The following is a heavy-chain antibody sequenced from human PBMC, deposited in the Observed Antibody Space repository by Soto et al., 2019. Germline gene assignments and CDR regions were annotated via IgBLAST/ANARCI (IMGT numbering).Heavy chain of an antibody. V-gene: IGHV3-30-3*01. CDR2: ILSDGNNK. Sequence: GGSLRLSCVVSGFTLSSHAMHWVRQAPGKGLEWVALILSDGNNKYYADSVKGRFTTSRDNSKNTMYLQMNSLRVEDTAVHYCARDDEGGSDCDLGYWGQGALVTVSS. D-gene: IGHD1-26*01. J-gene: IGHJ4*02. CDR1: GFTLSSHA. CDR3: ARDDEGGSDCDLGY.